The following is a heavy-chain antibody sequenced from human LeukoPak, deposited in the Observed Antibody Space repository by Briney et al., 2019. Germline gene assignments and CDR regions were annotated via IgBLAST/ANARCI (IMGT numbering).Heavy chain of an antibody. V-gene: IGHV1-2*02. J-gene: IGHJ4*01. CDR1: GYTFTGNY. CDR3: GRDALWGLIDC. D-gene: IGHD3-16*01. CDR2: INPYNGGA. Sequence: ASVKVSCKASGYTFTGNYIQWVRQAPGQGLEWMGWINPYNGGADFAQKFQGRVTMVSDTSITTAYMELSRLTSDDTAVYYCGRDALWGLIDCWGHGTLVTVSS.